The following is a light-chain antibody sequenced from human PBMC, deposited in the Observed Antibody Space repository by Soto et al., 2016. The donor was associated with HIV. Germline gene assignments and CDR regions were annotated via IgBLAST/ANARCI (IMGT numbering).Light chain of an antibody. Sequence: DIQMTQSPSTLSASVGDRVTITCRASQSISSWLAWYQQKPGKAPKLLIYKASSLESGVPSRFSGSGSGTEFTLTISSLQPDDFATYYCQQYKGGTFGGGTKGGGQT. V-gene: IGKV1-5*03. CDR3: QQYKGGT. J-gene: IGKJ4*01. CDR2: KAS. CDR1: QSISSW.